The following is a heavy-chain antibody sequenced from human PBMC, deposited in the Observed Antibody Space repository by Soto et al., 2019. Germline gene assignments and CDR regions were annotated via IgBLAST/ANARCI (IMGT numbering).Heavy chain of an antibody. Sequence: SETLSLTCTVSGDSISSYYRSWIRQPPGKGLEWIAYISYSGSTNYNPSLKSRVTISLDTSKNQFSLKLSSVTAADTAVYYCARQVAPQDYYYYMDVWGKGTTVTVSS. CDR1: GDSISSYY. D-gene: IGHD5-12*01. CDR3: ARQVAPQDYYYYMDV. V-gene: IGHV4-59*08. CDR2: ISYSGST. J-gene: IGHJ6*03.